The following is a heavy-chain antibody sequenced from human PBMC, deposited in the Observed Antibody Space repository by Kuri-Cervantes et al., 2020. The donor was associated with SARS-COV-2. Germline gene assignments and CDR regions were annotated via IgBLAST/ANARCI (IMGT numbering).Heavy chain of an antibody. Sequence: GESLKISCAASGFTFSSYSMNWVRQAPGKGLEWVAFIRYDGSNKYYADSVKGRFTISRDNSKNTLYLQMNSLRAEDTAVYYCANDRAAVADELAPFDYWGQGTLVTVSS. CDR2: IRYDGSNK. CDR1: GFTFSSYS. V-gene: IGHV3-30*02. D-gene: IGHD6-19*01. CDR3: ANDRAAVADELAPFDY. J-gene: IGHJ4*02.